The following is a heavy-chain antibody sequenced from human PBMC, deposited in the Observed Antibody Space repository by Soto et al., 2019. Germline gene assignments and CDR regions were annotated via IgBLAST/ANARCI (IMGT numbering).Heavy chain of an antibody. CDR3: ARLPVEKYYFDY. CDR2: LSYGGRT. Sequence: SETLSLTCTVSGVSISGYFWSWIRQPPGKGLEYIGYLSYGGRTNYNPSLKSRVAISLDTSENQFSLKLSYVSAADTAVYYCARLPVEKYYFDYWGQGTLVTVS. J-gene: IGHJ4*02. V-gene: IGHV4-59*08. CDR1: GVSISGYF.